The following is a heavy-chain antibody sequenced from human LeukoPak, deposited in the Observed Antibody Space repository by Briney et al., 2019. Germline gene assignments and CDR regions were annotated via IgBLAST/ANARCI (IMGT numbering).Heavy chain of an antibody. CDR1: GGSISSSSYY. J-gene: IGHJ4*02. CDR2: IYYSGST. CDR3: ARADTAMVPLDY. Sequence: PSETLSLTCTVSGGSISSSSYYWGWIRQPPGKGLEWIGSIYYSGSTYYNPSLKSRVTISVDTSKNQFSLKLSSVTAADTAVYYCARADTAMVPLDYWGQGTLVTVSS. V-gene: IGHV4-39*07. D-gene: IGHD5-18*01.